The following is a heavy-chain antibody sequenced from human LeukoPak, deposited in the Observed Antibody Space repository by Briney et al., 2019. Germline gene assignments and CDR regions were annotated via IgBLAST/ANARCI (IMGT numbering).Heavy chain of an antibody. Sequence: GGSLRLSCVGSGFTLTNSAMNWVRQAPGRGLEWLSYISGRSDTIYYADSVKGRFTISRDNANNSLYLQMNSLRAEDTAVYYCARDRASNDYTNWLDPWGQGTLVTVSS. CDR2: ISGRSDTI. CDR3: ARDRASNDYTNWLDP. CDR1: GFTLTNSA. J-gene: IGHJ5*02. V-gene: IGHV3-48*01. D-gene: IGHD1-1*01.